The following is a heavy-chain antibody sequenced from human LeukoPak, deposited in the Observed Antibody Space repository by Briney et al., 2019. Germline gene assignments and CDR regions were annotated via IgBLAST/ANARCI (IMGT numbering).Heavy chain of an antibody. CDR2: ISSNGGST. CDR1: GFTFSSYA. Sequence: PGGSLRLSCAASGFTFSSYAMSWVRQAPGKGLRYISGISSNGGSTYYANSVKGRFTISRDNSKNTLYLQMGSLRAEDMAVYYCARVPYGSGSYGAFDIWGQGTMVTVSS. CDR3: ARVPYGSGSYGAFDI. V-gene: IGHV3-64*01. J-gene: IGHJ3*02. D-gene: IGHD3-10*01.